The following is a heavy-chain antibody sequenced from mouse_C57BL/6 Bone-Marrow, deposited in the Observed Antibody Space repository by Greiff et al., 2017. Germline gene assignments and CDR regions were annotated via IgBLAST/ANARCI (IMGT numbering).Heavy chain of an antibody. Sequence: VQLQQSGAELARPGASVKLSCKASGYTFTSYGISWVKQRTGQGLEWIGEIYPRSGYTYYNEKFKGKATLTADKSSSTAYMELRSLTSEDSAVYFCARSPMCYYGSSPLFAYWGQGTLVTVSA. V-gene: IGHV1-81*01. CDR2: IYPRSGYT. CDR1: GYTFTSYG. J-gene: IGHJ3*01. CDR3: ARSPMCYYGSSPLFAY. D-gene: IGHD1-1*01.